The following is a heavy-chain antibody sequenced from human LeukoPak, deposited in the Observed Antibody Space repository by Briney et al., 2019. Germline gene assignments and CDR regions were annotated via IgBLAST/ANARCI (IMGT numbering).Heavy chain of an antibody. V-gene: IGHV3-48*01. CDR1: GFTFTTYS. CDR3: AKDQGITGTYTYFDY. D-gene: IGHD1-20*01. J-gene: IGHJ4*02. Sequence: GGSLRLSCAASGFTFTTYSMNWVRQAPGKGLEWVSYISGSSGSSTIYYADSVKGRFTISRDNPKNTLYLQMNSLRAEDTAVYYCAKDQGITGTYTYFDYWGQGTLVTVSS. CDR2: ISGSSGSSTI.